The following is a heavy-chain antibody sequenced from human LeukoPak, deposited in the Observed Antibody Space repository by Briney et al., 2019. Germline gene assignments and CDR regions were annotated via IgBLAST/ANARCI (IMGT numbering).Heavy chain of an antibody. CDR3: ARKQSRAGAAGGTFDY. CDR1: GGSIRSSNYY. CDR2: MYHSGST. Sequence: SETLSLTCTVSGGSIRSSNYYWGWIRQPPGKGLEWIGEMYHSGSTNYNPSLKSRVTISVDTSKNQFSLRLTSVTAADTAVYYCARKQSRAGAAGGTFDYWGQGTLVTVSS. J-gene: IGHJ4*02. D-gene: IGHD6-13*01. V-gene: IGHV4-39*07.